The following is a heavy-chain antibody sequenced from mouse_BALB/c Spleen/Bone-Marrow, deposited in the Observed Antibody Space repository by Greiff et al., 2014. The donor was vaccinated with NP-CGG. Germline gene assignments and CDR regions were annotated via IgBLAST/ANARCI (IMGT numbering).Heavy chain of an antibody. Sequence: EVQLQQSGTVLARPGASVKMPCKASGYSFTSYWMHWVKQRPGQGLEWIGAIYPGNSDTSYNQKFKGKAKLTAVTSANTAYMELSSLTNEDSAVYYCTRFGSSYDWYFDVWGAGTTVTVSS. J-gene: IGHJ1*01. D-gene: IGHD1-1*01. CDR2: IYPGNSDT. CDR3: TRFGSSYDWYFDV. CDR1: GYSFTSYW. V-gene: IGHV1-5*01.